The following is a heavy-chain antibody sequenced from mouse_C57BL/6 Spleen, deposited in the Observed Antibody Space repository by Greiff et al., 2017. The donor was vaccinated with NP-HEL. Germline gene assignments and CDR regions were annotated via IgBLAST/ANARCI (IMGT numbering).Heavy chain of an antibody. D-gene: IGHD2-4*01. J-gene: IGHJ2*01. CDR1: GYSITSGYD. Sequence: EVQLVESGPGMVKPSQSLSLTCTVTGYSITSGYDWHWIRHFPGNKLEWMGYISYSGSTNYNPSLKSRISITHDTSKNHFFLKLNSVTTEDTATYYCARGDYDRDVHFDYWGQGTTLTVSS. CDR2: ISYSGST. CDR3: ARGDYDRDVHFDY. V-gene: IGHV3-1*01.